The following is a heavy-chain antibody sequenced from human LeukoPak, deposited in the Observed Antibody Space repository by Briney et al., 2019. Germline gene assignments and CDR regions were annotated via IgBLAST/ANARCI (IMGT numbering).Heavy chain of an antibody. CDR2: INLNAVTT. D-gene: IGHD6-25*01. CDR3: AREGAAEAKNFDY. J-gene: IGHJ4*02. CDR1: GYTFTNYY. Sequence: AXVKVSCKASGYTFTNYYIHWMRQAPGQGLEWVGIINLNAVTTRYAQKFQGRITVTRDTSTSTVYMELSSLRSEDTAVYFCAREGAAEAKNFDYWGQGTLVIVSS. V-gene: IGHV1-46*01.